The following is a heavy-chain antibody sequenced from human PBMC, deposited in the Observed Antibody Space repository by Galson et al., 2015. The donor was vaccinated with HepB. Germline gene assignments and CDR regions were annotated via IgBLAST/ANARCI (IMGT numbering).Heavy chain of an antibody. J-gene: IGHJ4*02. CDR1: GFTFRIYY. V-gene: IGHV3-7*01. CDR3: ARVGRRNYTSGWIDY. CDR2: IREDGSEE. D-gene: IGHD6-19*01. Sequence: SLRLSCAASGFTFRIYYMSWVRQAPGKGLEWVANIREDGSEEYYADSVKGRFTVSRDNAQNSLYLQLNSLRAEDTAVYYCARVGRRNYTSGWIDYWGQGALVTVSS.